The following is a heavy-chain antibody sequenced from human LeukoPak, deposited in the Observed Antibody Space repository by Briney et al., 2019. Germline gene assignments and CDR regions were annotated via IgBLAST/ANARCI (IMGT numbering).Heavy chain of an antibody. J-gene: IGHJ6*03. D-gene: IGHD2-2*01. CDR2: IIISGGSI. CDR3: AKRGNPAVGQHYLDV. V-gene: IGHV3-23*01. Sequence: GGSRTLSCVASGFTFGSYDISWVRQAQGGGRGWVSSIIISGGSIFYADYVMGRFTISRDNYKNTLYLQMNSLSAEDTAVYYCAKRGNPAVGQHYLDVWGKGTTVSVSS. CDR1: GFTFGSYD.